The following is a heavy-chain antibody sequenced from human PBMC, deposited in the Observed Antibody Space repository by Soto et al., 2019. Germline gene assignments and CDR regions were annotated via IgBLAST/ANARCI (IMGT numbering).Heavy chain of an antibody. D-gene: IGHD1-20*01. J-gene: IGHJ3*01. Sequence: QVQLVQSGAEVKKPGASVMVSCKASGYTFIDHYIHWVRQAPGQGLEYMGWINPSTGGTNYAQKFQGRVTMTRDSSISTAYMELSSLRSDNTAVYYCSKDVRINWYTASHFWGQGTLVTVSS. CDR1: GYTFIDHY. V-gene: IGHV1-2*02. CDR3: SKDVRINWYTASHF. CDR2: INPSTGGT.